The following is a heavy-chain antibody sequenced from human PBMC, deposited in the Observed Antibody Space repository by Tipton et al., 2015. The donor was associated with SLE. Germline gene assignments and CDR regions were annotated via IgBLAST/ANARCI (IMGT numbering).Heavy chain of an antibody. D-gene: IGHD1-26*01. V-gene: IGHV4-34*01. CDR2: INHSGST. CDR3: ARGLPATSWFDP. J-gene: IGHJ5*02. Sequence: TLSLTCAVYGGSFSGYYWSWIRQPPGKGLEWIGEINHSGSTNYNPSLKSRVTISVDTAKHQFSLKLSSVTAADTAVYYCARGLPATSWFDPWGQGTLVTVAS. CDR1: GGSFSGYY.